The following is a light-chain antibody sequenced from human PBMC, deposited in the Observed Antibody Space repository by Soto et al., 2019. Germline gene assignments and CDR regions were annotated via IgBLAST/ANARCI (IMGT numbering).Light chain of an antibody. CDR2: DAS. CDR1: ETVSSTY. CDR3: QHYGTSPH. J-gene: IGKJ4*01. V-gene: IGKV3-20*01. Sequence: EIVLTQSPGTLSLSPGERATLSCRAGETVSSTYLAWYQQKPGQPPRLLIYDASSRATGIPDRFSGSGSGTDFTLTISRLEPEDFAVYYCQHYGTSPHFGGGTKVEIK.